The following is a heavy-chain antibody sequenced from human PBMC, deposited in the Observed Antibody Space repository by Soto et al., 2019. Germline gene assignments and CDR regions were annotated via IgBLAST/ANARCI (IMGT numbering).Heavy chain of an antibody. CDR2: IYYTGTT. CDR3: ARDRTFDY. J-gene: IGHJ4*02. Sequence: TLSLTCTVSGGSISNANYYWSWIRHHPGKGLEWIGYIYYTGTTYYSPSLESRVAISVDTSKNQFSLKLTSVTAADTAVYYCARDRTFDYWGQGTLVTVSS. V-gene: IGHV4-31*03. CDR1: GGSISNANYY.